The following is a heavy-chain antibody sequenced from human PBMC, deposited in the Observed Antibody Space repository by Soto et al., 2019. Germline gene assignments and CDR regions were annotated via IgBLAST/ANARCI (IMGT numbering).Heavy chain of an antibody. CDR1: GITFSNYV. Sequence: QVQLAESGGGVVQLGRSLRLSGAASGITFSNYVMHWVRQAPGKGLEWVAVIPYDGSYKYYGDSVKGRFTISRDNSKNTLYLQMNSLRAEDTAVYYCAKEGTPSAVTGTGAFDLWGQGTMVTVSS. J-gene: IGHJ3*01. CDR2: IPYDGSYK. CDR3: AKEGTPSAVTGTGAFDL. D-gene: IGHD1-1*01. V-gene: IGHV3-30*18.